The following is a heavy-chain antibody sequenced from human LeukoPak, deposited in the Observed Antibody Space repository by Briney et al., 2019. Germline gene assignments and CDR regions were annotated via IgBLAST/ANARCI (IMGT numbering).Heavy chain of an antibody. Sequence: SETLSLTCTVSGGSISSYYWTWIRQPPGKGLEWIGYIYYSGTTNYNPSLSSLKSGVTISVDTSKNQFFLTLSSVTAADTAVYYCAGAGQQLVGGDWFDPWGQGTLVTVSS. D-gene: IGHD6-13*01. CDR3: AGAGQQLVGGDWFDP. J-gene: IGHJ5*02. CDR1: GGSISSYY. CDR2: IYYSGTT. V-gene: IGHV4-59*01.